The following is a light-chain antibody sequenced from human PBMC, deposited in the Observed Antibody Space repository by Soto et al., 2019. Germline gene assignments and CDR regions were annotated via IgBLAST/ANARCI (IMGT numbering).Light chain of an antibody. J-gene: IGKJ1*01. CDR1: QSDSSN. Sequence: EIVMTQSPATLSVSPGERATLSCRASQSDSSNLAWYQQKPGQAPRLLIYGASTRATGIPARFSGSGSGTEFTLTISSLQFEDFAVYYCQQYNNSPRWMFAQGLQV. V-gene: IGKV3-15*01. CDR3: QQYNNSPRWM. CDR2: GAS.